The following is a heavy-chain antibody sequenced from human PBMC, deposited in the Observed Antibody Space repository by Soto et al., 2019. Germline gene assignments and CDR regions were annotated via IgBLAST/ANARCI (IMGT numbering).Heavy chain of an antibody. CDR3: AREQIKISLAAAGDYYYYYMDV. D-gene: IGHD6-13*01. J-gene: IGHJ6*03. CDR2: TYYRSKWYN. V-gene: IGHV6-1*01. CDR1: GDSVSSNSAA. Sequence: QSQTLSLTCAISGDSVSSNSAAWNWIRQSPSRGLEWLGRTYYRSKWYNDYAVSVKSRITINPDTSQNQFSLQLNSVTPGETAVYYCAREQIKISLAAAGDYYYYYMDVWGKGTTVTVSS.